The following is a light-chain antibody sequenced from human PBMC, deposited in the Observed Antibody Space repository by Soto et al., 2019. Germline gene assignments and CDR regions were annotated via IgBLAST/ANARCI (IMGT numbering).Light chain of an antibody. CDR1: SSDVGGYNY. CDR2: EVT. Sequence: QSALTQPPSASGSPGQSVTISCTGSSSDVGGYNYVSWYQHHPGKAPKLMIYEVTKRPSGVPDRFSGSKSGNTASLTVSGLQAEDEAGYFCSSYAGSNNLVFGGGTKLTVL. V-gene: IGLV2-8*01. J-gene: IGLJ2*01. CDR3: SSYAGSNNLV.